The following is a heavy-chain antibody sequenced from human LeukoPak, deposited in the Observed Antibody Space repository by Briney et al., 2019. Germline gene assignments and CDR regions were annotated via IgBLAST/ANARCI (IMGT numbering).Heavy chain of an antibody. V-gene: IGHV4-59*01. CDR1: GGSISSYY. CDR2: IYYSGST. D-gene: IGHD5-18*01. J-gene: IGHJ4*02. CDR3: ARAKDTAMVIDH. Sequence: SETLSLTCTVSGGSISSYYWSWIRQPPGKGLEWIGYIYYSGSTNYNPSLKSRVTISVDTSQNQFSLKLSSVTAADTAVYYCARAKDTAMVIDHWGQGTLVTVSS.